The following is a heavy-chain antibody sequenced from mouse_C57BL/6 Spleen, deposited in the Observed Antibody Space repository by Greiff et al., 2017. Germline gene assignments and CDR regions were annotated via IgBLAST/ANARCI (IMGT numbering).Heavy chain of an antibody. J-gene: IGHJ2*01. CDR2: IYPGNSDT. D-gene: IGHD2-4*01. CDR3: ARDVYDYEWKDYFDY. Sequence: EVQLQQSGTVLARPGASVKMSYKTSGYTFTSYWMHWVKQRPGQGLEWIGAIYPGNSDTSYNQKFKGKATLTAVTSASTAYMELSSLTNEDSAVYYGARDVYDYEWKDYFDYWGQGTTLTVSS. V-gene: IGHV1-5*01. CDR1: GYTFTSYW.